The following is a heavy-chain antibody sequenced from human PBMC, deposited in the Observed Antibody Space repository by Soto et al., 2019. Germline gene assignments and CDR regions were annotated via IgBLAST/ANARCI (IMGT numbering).Heavy chain of an antibody. D-gene: IGHD6-13*01. CDR1: GESFSGYY. CDR3: ARAPGSGSSGDAFDI. J-gene: IGHJ3*02. CDR2: INHSGST. V-gene: IGHV4-34*01. Sequence: QVQLQQWGAGLLKPSETLSLTCAVYGESFSGYYWSWIRQPPGKGLEWIGEINHSGSTNYNPSRKSRVTISADTSKNQHSLKLSSVTAADTAVYYCARAPGSGSSGDAFDIWGQGTMVTVSS.